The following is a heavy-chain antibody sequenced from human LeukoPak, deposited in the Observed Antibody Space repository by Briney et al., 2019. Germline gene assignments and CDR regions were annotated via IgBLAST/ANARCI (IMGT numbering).Heavy chain of an antibody. CDR1: GYTFTDYY. CDR3: ATDSRRDFWSGYYYTGGACFVY. CDR2: VDPEDGET. J-gene: IGHJ4*02. Sequence: ASVKISCKVSGYTFTDYYMHWVQQAPGKGLEWMGLVDPEDGETIYAEKFQGRVTITADTSTDTAYMELSSLRSEDTAVYYCATDSRRDFWSGYYYTGGACFVYWGQGALVTVSS. V-gene: IGHV1-69-2*01. D-gene: IGHD3-3*01.